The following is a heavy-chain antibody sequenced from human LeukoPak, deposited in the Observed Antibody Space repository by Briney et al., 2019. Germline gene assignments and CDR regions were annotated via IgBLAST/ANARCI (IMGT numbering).Heavy chain of an antibody. CDR2: INPNSGGT. D-gene: IGHD6-13*01. CDR3: ARVSGSSWQEGGDY. J-gene: IGHJ4*02. Sequence: ASVKVSCKASGYTFTGYYMHWVRQAPGQGLEWMGWINPNSGGTNYAQRFQGWVTMTRDTSISTAYMELSRLRSDDTAVYYCARVSGSSWQEGGDYWGQGTLVTVSS. CDR1: GYTFTGYY. V-gene: IGHV1-2*04.